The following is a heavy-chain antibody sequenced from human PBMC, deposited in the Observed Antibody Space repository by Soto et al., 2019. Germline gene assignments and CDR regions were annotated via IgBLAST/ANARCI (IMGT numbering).Heavy chain of an antibody. D-gene: IGHD3-10*01. Sequence: QVQLVQSGAEVKKPGSSVKVSCKASGGTFSSYAISWVRQAPGQGLEWMGGIIPIFGTANYAQKFQGRVTITADESTRPAYMELSSLRSEDTAVYYCARAGGAMVRGVIRPYNWFDPWGQGPLVTVSS. CDR1: GGTFSSYA. J-gene: IGHJ5*02. V-gene: IGHV1-69*01. CDR3: ARAGGAMVRGVIRPYNWFDP. CDR2: IIPIFGTA.